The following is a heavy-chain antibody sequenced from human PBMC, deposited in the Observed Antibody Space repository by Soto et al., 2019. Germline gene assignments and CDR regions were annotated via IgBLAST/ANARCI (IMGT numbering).Heavy chain of an antibody. CDR1: GYTFSSYA. V-gene: IGHV1-3*01. D-gene: IGHD7-27*01. J-gene: IGHJ4*02. Sequence: QVHLVQSGAEVRKPGASVKVSCKASGYTFSSYAMHWVRQAPGQRLEWMGWINAGYGNTKYSQKFQDRVTISPDTSASTAYMELTIMRSEDTAVYYCARDTGDGTFDFWGQGTLVTVSS. CDR2: INAGYGNT. CDR3: ARDTGDGTFDF.